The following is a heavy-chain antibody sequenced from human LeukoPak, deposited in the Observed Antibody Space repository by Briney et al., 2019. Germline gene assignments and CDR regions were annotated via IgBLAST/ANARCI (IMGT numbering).Heavy chain of an antibody. CDR1: VGTFSSYA. CDR2: VIPIFGTA. Sequence: SVKLSCKSPVGTFSSYAMSWVGLAPGQALEWMGGVIPIFGTANYAQKFQGRVTITADKSTSTAYMELSSLRSEDTAVYYCARDRYYYGSGSYYDYWGQGTLVTVSS. V-gene: IGHV1-69*06. J-gene: IGHJ4*02. CDR3: ARDRYYYGSGSYYDY. D-gene: IGHD3-10*01.